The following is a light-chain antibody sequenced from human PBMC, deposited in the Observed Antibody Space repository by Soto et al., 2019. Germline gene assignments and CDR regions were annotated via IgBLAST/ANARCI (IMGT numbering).Light chain of an antibody. Sequence: QSALTQPASVSGSPGQSITISCTGTSSDVGGYNYVSWYQQHPGKVPKLMIYEVSNRPSGVSHRFFGSKSGNTASLTISGLQAEDEADYYCSSYSSSSTLPYVFGTGTKLTVL. V-gene: IGLV2-14*01. J-gene: IGLJ1*01. CDR3: SSYSSSSTLPYV. CDR1: SSDVGGYNY. CDR2: EVS.